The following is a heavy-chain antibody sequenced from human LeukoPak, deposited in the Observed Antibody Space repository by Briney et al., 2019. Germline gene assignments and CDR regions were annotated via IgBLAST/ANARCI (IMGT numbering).Heavy chain of an antibody. D-gene: IGHD5-24*01. Sequence: PSETLSLTCTVSGGSISSYYWSWIRQPPGKGLEWIGYIYYSGSTNYNPSLKSRVTISVDTSKNQFSLKLSPVTAADTAVYYCARQRWLRGDFDYWGQGTLVTVSS. CDR1: GGSISSYY. CDR2: IYYSGST. CDR3: ARQRWLRGDFDY. J-gene: IGHJ4*02. V-gene: IGHV4-59*08.